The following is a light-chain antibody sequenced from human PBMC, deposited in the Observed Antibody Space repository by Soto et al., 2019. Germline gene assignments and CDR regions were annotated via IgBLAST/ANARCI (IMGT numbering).Light chain of an antibody. CDR3: QQYYSYPQT. CDR2: AAS. V-gene: IGKV1-8*01. CDR1: QGISSY. J-gene: IGKJ1*01. Sequence: AIRMTQSPSSLSASTGDRVTITCRASQGISSYLAWYQQKPGKAPKLLIYAASILQCGVPSRFSGSGSGTDFTLTISCLQSEDFATYYCQQYYSYPQTFGQGTKVEIK.